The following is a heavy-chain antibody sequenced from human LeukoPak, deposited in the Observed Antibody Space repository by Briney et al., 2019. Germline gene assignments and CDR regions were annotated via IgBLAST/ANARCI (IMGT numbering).Heavy chain of an antibody. CDR3: ASQFWWAAVAGTTLDY. D-gene: IGHD6-19*01. V-gene: IGHV3-7*05. Sequence: GGSLRLSCIASAFTFSTYWMSWVRQAPGGGLEWVANIKEDGSETYYVDSVKGRFTISRDNAKISLYLQMNSLRAEDSAVYYCASQFWWAAVAGTTLDYWGQGTLVTVSS. J-gene: IGHJ4*02. CDR2: IKEDGSET. CDR1: AFTFSTYW.